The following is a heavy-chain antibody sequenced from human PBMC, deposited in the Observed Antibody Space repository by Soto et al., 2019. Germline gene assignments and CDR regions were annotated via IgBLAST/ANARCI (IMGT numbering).Heavy chain of an antibody. CDR1: VASISTCDHY. V-gene: IGHV4-30-4*01. CDR2: IYYSGST. Sequence: SATSSPTCTVSVASISTCDHYWGWIRQPPGKGLEWIGYIYYSGSTYYNPSLKSRVTISVDTSKNQFSLKLSSVTAADTAVYYCARDLPLYYGMDVWGQGTLVNV. J-gene: IGHJ6*02. CDR3: ARDLPLYYGMDV.